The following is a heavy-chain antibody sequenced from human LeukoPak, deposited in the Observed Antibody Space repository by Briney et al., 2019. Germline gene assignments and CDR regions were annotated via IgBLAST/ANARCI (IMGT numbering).Heavy chain of an antibody. CDR1: GYTFTSYD. Sequence: GASVKVSCKASGYTFTSYDINWVRQATGQGLEWMGWMNPNSGNTGYAQKFQGRVTITRNTSISTAYMELSRLRSDDTAVYYCARGIAVALNWFDPWGQGTLVTVSS. CDR2: MNPNSGNT. CDR3: ARGIAVALNWFDP. V-gene: IGHV1-8*03. D-gene: IGHD6-19*01. J-gene: IGHJ5*02.